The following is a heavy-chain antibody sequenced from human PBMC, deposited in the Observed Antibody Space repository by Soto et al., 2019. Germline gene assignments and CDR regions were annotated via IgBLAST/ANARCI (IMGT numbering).Heavy chain of an antibody. J-gene: IGHJ3*02. V-gene: IGHV3-74*01. CDR2: INNDGSST. CDR3: ARDPLGGGDLKNDAFDM. Sequence: PGGSLRLSCAASGFTFSSYWMHWVRQAPGKGLVWVSHINNDGSSTTYADSVKGRFTISRDNAKNTLYLQMNSLRAEDTAVYYCARDPLGGGDLKNDAFDMWGQGTMVTVSS. D-gene: IGHD3-16*01. CDR1: GFTFSSYW.